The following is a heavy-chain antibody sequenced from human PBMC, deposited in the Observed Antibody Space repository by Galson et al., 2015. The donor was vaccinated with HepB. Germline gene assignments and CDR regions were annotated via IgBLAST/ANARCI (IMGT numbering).Heavy chain of an antibody. J-gene: IGHJ5*02. V-gene: IGHV4-34*01. CDR1: GGSFSVSS. Sequence: SETLSLTCAVFGGSFSVSSWTWIRQTPGEGLEWIGEINNSGRTSYNPSIRSLVTISEAPSKRQFSLNFNSRTAADTAIYYCATLTDQACLDPWGQGTLVTVPS. CDR2: INNSGRT. D-gene: IGHD1-14*01. CDR3: ATLTDQACLDP.